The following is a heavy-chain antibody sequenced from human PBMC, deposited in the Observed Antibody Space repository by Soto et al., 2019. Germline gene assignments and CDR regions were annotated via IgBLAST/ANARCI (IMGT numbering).Heavy chain of an antibody. D-gene: IGHD3-22*01. J-gene: IGHJ3*02. CDR1: SGSISSGGYY. V-gene: IGHV4-31*03. Sequence: QVQLQESGPRLVKPSQTLSLTCTVSSGSISSGGYYWTWIRHHPEKGLEWIGYIYYSGTTYSNPSLQCRVSISVDTSKYQFSLKLSSVTAADTAVYYCASYYDSGGYCAFDMWGQGTLVTVSS. CDR2: IYYSGTT. CDR3: ASYYDSGGYCAFDM.